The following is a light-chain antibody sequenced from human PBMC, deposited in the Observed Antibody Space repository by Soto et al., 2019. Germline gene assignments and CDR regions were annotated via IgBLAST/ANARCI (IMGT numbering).Light chain of an antibody. CDR1: VSNGGAGYD. CDR2: ANN. J-gene: IGLJ1*01. Sequence: QSVLTHRPSVSGAPGQSVTISFAVTVSNGGAGYDVHWYQQLPGTAPKLFMYANNNRPSWVPDRFSGSKSGTSASLAITGLQDEDDDDYYCQYYDSSLSGYVFGTGTKVTVL. CDR3: QYYDSSLSGYV. V-gene: IGLV1-40*01.